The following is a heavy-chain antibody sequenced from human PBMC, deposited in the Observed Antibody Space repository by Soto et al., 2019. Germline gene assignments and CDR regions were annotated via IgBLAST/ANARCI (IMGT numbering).Heavy chain of an antibody. J-gene: IGHJ4*02. CDR3: AKDAVYKDGLWLMDQ. Sequence: PGGSLRLSCAASGFTFSDYYMSWIRQAPGKGLEWVSYISSSGSTIYYADSVKGRFTISRDNAKNSLYLQMNSLRAEDTAVYYCAKDAVYKDGLWLMDQWGQGTQVTVSS. CDR1: GFTFSDYY. D-gene: IGHD2-21*01. V-gene: IGHV3-11*01. CDR2: ISSSGSTI.